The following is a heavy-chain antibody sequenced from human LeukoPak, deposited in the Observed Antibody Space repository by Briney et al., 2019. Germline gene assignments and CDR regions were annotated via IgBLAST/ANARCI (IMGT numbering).Heavy chain of an antibody. CDR1: GYTFTSYG. D-gene: IGHD6-13*01. CDR3: ASQQQLGVFDY. CDR2: INPNSGVT. V-gene: IGHV1-2*02. Sequence: GASVKVSCKASGYTFTSYGISWVRQAPGQGLEWMGWINPNSGVTNYAQNFKGRVTMTRDTSISTAYMDLSRLRSDDTAVYYCASQQQLGVFDYWGQGTLVTVSS. J-gene: IGHJ4*02.